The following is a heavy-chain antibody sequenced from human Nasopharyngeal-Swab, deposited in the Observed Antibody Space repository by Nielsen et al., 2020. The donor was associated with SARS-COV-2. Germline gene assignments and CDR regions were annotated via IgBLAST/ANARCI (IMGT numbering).Heavy chain of an antibody. Sequence: SETLSLTCTVSGGSISSYYWSWTRQPPGKGLEWIGYIYYSGSTNYNPSLKSRVTISVDTSKNQSSLKLSSVTAADTAVYYCARADYYYDSSGYFAGYYFDYWGQGTLVTVSS. D-gene: IGHD3-22*01. CDR2: IYYSGST. CDR3: ARADYYYDSSGYFAGYYFDY. CDR1: GGSISSYY. J-gene: IGHJ4*02. V-gene: IGHV4-59*01.